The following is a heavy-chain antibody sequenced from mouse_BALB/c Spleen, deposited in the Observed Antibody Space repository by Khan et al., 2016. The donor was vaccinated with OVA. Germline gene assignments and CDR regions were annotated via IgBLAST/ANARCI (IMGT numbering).Heavy chain of an antibody. V-gene: IGHV9-3-1*01. CDR1: GHTFTNYG. D-gene: IGHD2-10*01. CDR2: INTYTGEP. J-gene: IGHJ4*01. CDR3: ARPPYLSYAMDN. Sequence: QIQLVQSGPELKKPGETVKISCKASGHTFTNYGMNWVKQPPGKGLKWMGWINTYTGEPTYADDFNGRFAFSLETSASTAYLQINNLKNEDTATYFCARPPYLSYAMDNGGQGTSVTVSS.